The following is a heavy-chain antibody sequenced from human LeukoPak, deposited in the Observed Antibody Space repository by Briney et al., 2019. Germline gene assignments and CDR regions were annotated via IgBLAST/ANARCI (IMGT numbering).Heavy chain of an antibody. CDR3: AIYDDFDNYYYYYGMDV. CDR2: ISGSGGST. V-gene: IGHV3-23*01. CDR1: GFTFSSYA. D-gene: IGHD3-16*01. J-gene: IGHJ6*02. Sequence: GGSLRLSCAASGFTFSSYAMSWVRQAPGKELEWVSAISGSGGSTYYADSVKGRFTISRDNSKNTLYLQMNSLRAEDTAVYYCAIYDDFDNYYYYYGMDVWGQGTTVTVSS.